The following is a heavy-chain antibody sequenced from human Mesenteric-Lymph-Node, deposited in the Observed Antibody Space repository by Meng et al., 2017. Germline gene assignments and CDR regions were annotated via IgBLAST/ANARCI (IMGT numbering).Heavy chain of an antibody. D-gene: IGHD2-15*01. CDR2: ISSSGSTI. J-gene: IGHJ5*02. V-gene: IGHV3-69-1*02. Sequence: GGSLRLSCAASGFTFSDYYMKWVRQAPGKGLEWVSSISSSGSTIYYADSVKGRFTISRDNAKNSLYLQMNSLRAEDTAVYYCARGYCSGGSCSYNWFDPWGQGTLVTVSS. CDR1: GFTFSDYY. CDR3: ARGYCSGGSCSYNWFDP.